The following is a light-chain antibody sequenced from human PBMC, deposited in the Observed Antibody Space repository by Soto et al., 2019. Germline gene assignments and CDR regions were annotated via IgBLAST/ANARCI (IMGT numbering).Light chain of an antibody. Sequence: EIVITQSPSTLSVSPGEKATRSCRASQSVSSNLAWYQQKPGQAPRLLIYGASTRATGIPARFSGSGSGTEFTLTISSLQSEDFAVYYCQQYNNWPRTFGQGTKVDI. CDR2: GAS. J-gene: IGKJ1*01. CDR1: QSVSSN. CDR3: QQYNNWPRT. V-gene: IGKV3-15*01.